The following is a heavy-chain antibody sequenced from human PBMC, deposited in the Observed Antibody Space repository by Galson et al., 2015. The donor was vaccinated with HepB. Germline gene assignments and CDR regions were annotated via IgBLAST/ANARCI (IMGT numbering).Heavy chain of an antibody. Sequence: SVKVSCKASGYTVTSFGISWVRQAPGQGLEWMGWITPYNGNTSYAQRFQGRVTMTTDTSTSTAYMELRSLRSDDTAVYYCARRPLPYDFWSGYFDYWGQGTLVTVSS. V-gene: IGHV1-18*01. CDR1: GYTVTSFG. D-gene: IGHD3-3*01. CDR3: ARRPLPYDFWSGYFDY. J-gene: IGHJ4*02. CDR2: ITPYNGNT.